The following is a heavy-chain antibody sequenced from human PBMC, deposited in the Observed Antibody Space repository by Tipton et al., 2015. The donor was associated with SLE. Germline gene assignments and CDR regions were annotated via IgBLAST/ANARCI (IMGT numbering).Heavy chain of an antibody. V-gene: IGHV4-59*01. J-gene: IGHJ4*02. D-gene: IGHD7-27*01. CDR2: IYYSGST. CDR3: ARAVNWGLFDY. Sequence: TLSLTCTDSGGSISSYYWSWIRQPPGKGLEWIGYIYYSGSTNYNPSLKSRVTISVDTSKNQFSLKLSSVTAADTAVYYCARAVNWGLFDYWGQGTLVTVSS. CDR1: GGSISSYY.